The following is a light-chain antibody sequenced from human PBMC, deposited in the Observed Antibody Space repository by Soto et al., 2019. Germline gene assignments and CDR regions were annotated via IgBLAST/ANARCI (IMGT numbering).Light chain of an antibody. J-gene: IGKJ1*01. Sequence: EIVLTQSPATLSLSPGERATLSCRASQSVSSHLAWYQQKPGQAPRLLIYDASNRATGIPARFSGSGSGTDFTLTISSLEPEDFAVYYCQQRSNWPRTWTFGQGTKVDIK. V-gene: IGKV3-11*01. CDR2: DAS. CDR1: QSVSSH. CDR3: QQRSNWPRTWT.